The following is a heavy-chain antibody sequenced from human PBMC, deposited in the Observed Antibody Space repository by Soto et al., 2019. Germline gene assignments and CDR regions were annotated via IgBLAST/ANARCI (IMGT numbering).Heavy chain of an antibody. J-gene: IGHJ6*02. CDR1: GGSFSGYY. CDR2: INHSGST. CDR3: ARRRAAAGPYYYYGMDV. V-gene: IGHV4-34*01. D-gene: IGHD6-13*01. Sequence: QVQLQQWGAGLLKPSETLSLTCAVYGGSFSGYYWSWIRQPPGKGLEWIGEINHSGSTNYNPSLKSRVTISVXXSXNXYSLKLSSVTAADTAVYYCARRRAAAGPYYYYGMDVWGQGTTVTVSS.